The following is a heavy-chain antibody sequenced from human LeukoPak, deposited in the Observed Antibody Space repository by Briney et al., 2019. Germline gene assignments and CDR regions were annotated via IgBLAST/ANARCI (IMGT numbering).Heavy chain of an antibody. D-gene: IGHD3-22*01. V-gene: IGHV5-10-1*01. J-gene: IGHJ3*02. CDR2: IDPSDSYT. CDR3: ARHYYDILSAFDI. CDR1: GYSFTTYW. Sequence: GESLKISCKGSGYSFTTYWISRVRQMPGKGLEWMGRIDPSDSYTKYSPSFQGHVTISADKSISTAYLQWSRLKASDTAMYYCARHYYDILSAFDIWGQGTMVTVSS.